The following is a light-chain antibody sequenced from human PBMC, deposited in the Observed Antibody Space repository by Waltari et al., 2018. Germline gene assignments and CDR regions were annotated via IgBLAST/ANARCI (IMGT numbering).Light chain of an antibody. J-gene: IGKJ2*01. V-gene: IGKV2-28*01. CDR1: QSLLHSNGYNY. Sequence: DIVMTQSPLSLPVTPGEPASIPCRSTQSLLHSNGYNYLDWYLQKPGQSPQLLIYLGSNRASGVPDRFSGSGSGTDFTLKISRVEAEDVGVYYCMQALQTSYTFGQGTKLEIK. CDR3: MQALQTSYT. CDR2: LGS.